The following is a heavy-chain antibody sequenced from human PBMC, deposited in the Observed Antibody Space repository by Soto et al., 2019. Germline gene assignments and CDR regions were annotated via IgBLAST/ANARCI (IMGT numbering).Heavy chain of an antibody. Sequence: GGSLRLSCAASGLSVSSSDMSWVRQASGKGLEWVSVIYSGGSTHDADSVKGRFTISRDNSKNTVHLQMNSLRVDDTAVYFCSTSSRNEYHFAMDAWGQGTTVTGSS. CDR3: STSSRNEYHFAMDA. CDR1: GLSVSSSD. D-gene: IGHD6-6*01. V-gene: IGHV3-53*01. CDR2: IYSGGST. J-gene: IGHJ6*02.